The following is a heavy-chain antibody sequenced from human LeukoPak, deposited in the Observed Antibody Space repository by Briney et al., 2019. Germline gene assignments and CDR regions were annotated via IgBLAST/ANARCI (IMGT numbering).Heavy chain of an antibody. J-gene: IGHJ4*02. CDR1: GGSISSSSYY. CDR2: IYYSGST. CDR3: ARDNYDSSGYYTGY. D-gene: IGHD3-22*01. Sequence: SETLSLTCTVSGGSISSSSYYWGWIRQPPGKGLEWIGSIYYSGSTYYNPSLKSRVTISVDTSRNQFSLKLSSVTAADTAVYYCARDNYDSSGYYTGYWGQGTLVTVSS. V-gene: IGHV4-39*07.